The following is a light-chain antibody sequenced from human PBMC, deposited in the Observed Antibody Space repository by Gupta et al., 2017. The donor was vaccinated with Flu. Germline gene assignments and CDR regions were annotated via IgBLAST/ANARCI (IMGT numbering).Light chain of an antibody. CDR1: QSVNRY. J-gene: IGKJ4*01. V-gene: IGKV3-11*01. CDR3: QHRSSWPLT. Sequence: PATLSVSPGDRANLSCRASQSVNRYLVWYQQKPGQAPRLLIYDASIRATGIPAKFSGTGSGTDFTLTISSLEPEDFAVYYCQHRSSWPLTFGGGTKVEIK. CDR2: DAS.